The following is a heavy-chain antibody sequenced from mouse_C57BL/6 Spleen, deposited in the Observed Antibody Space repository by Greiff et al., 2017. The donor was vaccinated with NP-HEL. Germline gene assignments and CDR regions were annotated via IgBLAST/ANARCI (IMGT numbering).Heavy chain of an antibody. J-gene: IGHJ2*01. CDR2: IDPSDSYT. D-gene: IGHD1-1*01. Sequence: VQLQQSGAELVKPGASVKLSCKASGYTFTSYWMQWVKQRPGQGLEWIGEIDPSDSYTNYNQKFKGKATLTVDTSSSTAYMQLSSLTSEDSAVYYCARRRGGSSFDYWGQGTTLTVSS. CDR1: GYTFTSYW. CDR3: ARRRGGSSFDY. V-gene: IGHV1-50*01.